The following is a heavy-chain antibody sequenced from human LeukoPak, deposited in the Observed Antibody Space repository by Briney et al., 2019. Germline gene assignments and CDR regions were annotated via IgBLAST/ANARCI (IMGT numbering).Heavy chain of an antibody. CDR3: ARFALKTPPTD. CDR2: ITSSSSYT. J-gene: IGHJ4*02. Sequence: GGSLRLSCAAPGITFSNYNMNWVRQAPGKGLEWISSITSSSSYTFYADSVKGRFTISRDNAKNSLYLQMNSLRAEDTAVYYCARFALKTPPTDWGQGTLVTVSS. CDR1: GITFSNYN. V-gene: IGHV3-21*01.